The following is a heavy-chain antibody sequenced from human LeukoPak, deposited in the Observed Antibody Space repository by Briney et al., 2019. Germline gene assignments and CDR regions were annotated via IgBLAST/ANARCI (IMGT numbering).Heavy chain of an antibody. CDR2: IRSKANSYAT. V-gene: IGHV3-73*01. CDR1: GFSFSGSA. J-gene: IGHJ4*02. CDR3: TTDPPYDGSDYPGDY. Sequence: GXXLRLSCAASGFSFSGSAMHWVRQASGKGMEWVGQIRSKANSYATVYAASVKGRFTISRDDSKNTAYLQMNSLKTEDTAVYYCTTDPPYDGSDYPGDYWGQGTLVTVSS. D-gene: IGHD3-22*01.